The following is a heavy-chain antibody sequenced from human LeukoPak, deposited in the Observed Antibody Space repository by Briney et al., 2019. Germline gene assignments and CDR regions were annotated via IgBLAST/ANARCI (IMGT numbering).Heavy chain of an antibody. J-gene: IGHJ4*02. V-gene: IGHV3-33*03. D-gene: IGHD7-27*01. CDR2: IWFGGDNK. CDR3: AKDYGWNWGFDY. Sequence: PGRSLRLSCAASGFTFSSYGMHWVRQAPGKGLEWVAVIWFGGDNKYYADSVKGRFTISRDNSKNTLSLQMNSLRAEDTAVYYCAKDYGWNWGFDYWGQGTLVTVSS. CDR1: GFTFSSYG.